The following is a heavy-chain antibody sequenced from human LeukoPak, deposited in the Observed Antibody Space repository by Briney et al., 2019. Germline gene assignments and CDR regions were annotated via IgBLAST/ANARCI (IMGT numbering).Heavy chain of an antibody. CDR1: GYSFTNYW. CDR2: IYPGDSDT. Sequence: GESLKISCKGSGYSFTNYWIGWVRQMPGKGLEWMGIIYPGDSDTRYSPSFQGQVTISADKSSSTAYLQWSSLKASDTAMYYCARPPDSLTTSPEDYFFDYWGQGPLVTVSS. D-gene: IGHD4-11*01. J-gene: IGHJ4*02. CDR3: ARPPDSLTTSPEDYFFDY. V-gene: IGHV5-51*01.